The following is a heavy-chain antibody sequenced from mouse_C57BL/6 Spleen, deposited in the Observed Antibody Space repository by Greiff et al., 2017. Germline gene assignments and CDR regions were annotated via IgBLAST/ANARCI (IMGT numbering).Heavy chain of an antibody. CDR1: GYTFTDYY. J-gene: IGHJ2*01. Sequence: VQLQESGAELVRPGASVKLSCKASGYTFTDYYINWVKQRPGQGLEWIARIYPGSGNTYYNEKFKGKATLTAEKSSSTAYMQLSSLTSEDSAVYCCARDDSTPFDYWGQGTTLTVSS. CDR3: ARDDSTPFDY. V-gene: IGHV1-76*01. D-gene: IGHD1-1*01. CDR2: IYPGSGNT.